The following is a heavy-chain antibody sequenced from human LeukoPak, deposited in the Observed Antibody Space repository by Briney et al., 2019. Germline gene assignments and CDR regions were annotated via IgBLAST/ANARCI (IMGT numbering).Heavy chain of an antibody. CDR1: GYTLTELS. CDR2: FDPEDGET. D-gene: IGHD3-22*01. CDR3: ARGTTYYYDSSGYTY. Sequence: ASVKVSCKVSGYTLTELSMHWVRQAPGKGLEWMGGFDPEDGETIYAQKLQGRVTMTTDTSTSTAYMELRSLRSDDTAVYYCARGTTYYYDSSGYTYWGQGTLVTVSS. J-gene: IGHJ4*02. V-gene: IGHV1-24*01.